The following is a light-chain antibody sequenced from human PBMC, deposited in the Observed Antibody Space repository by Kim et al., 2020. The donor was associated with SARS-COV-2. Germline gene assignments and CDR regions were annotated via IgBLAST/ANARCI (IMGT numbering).Light chain of an antibody. V-gene: IGLV2-14*03. CDR1: SSDVGGYDD. CDR2: DGT. Sequence: SKTIACTGTSSDVGGYDDVSWYQRHPGEVPKLVIYDGTERPSGVSNHFSGSKSGNTASLTISGLQTEDEADYYCCSFIDTSTYVFGTGTKVTVL. J-gene: IGLJ1*01. CDR3: CSFIDTSTYV.